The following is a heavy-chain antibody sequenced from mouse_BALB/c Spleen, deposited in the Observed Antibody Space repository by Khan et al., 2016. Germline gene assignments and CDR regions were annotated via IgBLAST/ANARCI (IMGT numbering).Heavy chain of an antibody. CDR3: ASNGNYAMDY. V-gene: IGHV2-2*02. D-gene: IGHD6-1*01. J-gene: IGHJ4*01. CDR1: GFSLTSYG. Sequence: QMQLEESGPSLVQPSQSLSITCTVSGFSLTSYGVHWVRQSPGKGLEWLGVIGSGGSTDYNAAFISRLSISKDNSKSQVFFKMNSLQANDTAIYYCASNGNYAMDYWGQGTSVTVSS. CDR2: IGSGGST.